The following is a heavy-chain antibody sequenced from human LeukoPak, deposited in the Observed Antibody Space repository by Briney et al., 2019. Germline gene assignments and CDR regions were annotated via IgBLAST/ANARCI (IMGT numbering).Heavy chain of an antibody. J-gene: IGHJ4*02. Sequence: AGGSLRLSCAATGFTFSSYGMNWVRQAQGKGLDWVSGISGSGGTTYYADSVKGRFTISRDNSKNSLSLQVSSVRAEDTAVYYCAKTNGYYSDWGQGTLVTVSS. CDR3: AKTNGYYSD. V-gene: IGHV3-23*01. CDR2: ISGSGGTT. D-gene: IGHD3-22*01. CDR1: GFTFSSYG.